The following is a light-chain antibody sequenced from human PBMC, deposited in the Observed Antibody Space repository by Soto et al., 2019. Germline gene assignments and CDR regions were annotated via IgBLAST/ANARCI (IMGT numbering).Light chain of an antibody. CDR3: QQSFSTPLT. J-gene: IGKJ4*01. Sequence: DIQMTQSPSSLSASVGDRVTITCRASQSISTYLNWYQQKPGKAPKLLIYAASSFQSGVPSRFSGSGSGTDFTLTISSLQPEDFATYYCQQSFSTPLTFGGGTTVEIK. CDR2: AAS. V-gene: IGKV1-39*01. CDR1: QSISTY.